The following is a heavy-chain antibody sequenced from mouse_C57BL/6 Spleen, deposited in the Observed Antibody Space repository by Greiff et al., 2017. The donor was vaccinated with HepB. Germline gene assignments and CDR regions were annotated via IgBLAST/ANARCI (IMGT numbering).Heavy chain of an antibody. CDR3: ARERGSPYDGYYVGFAY. J-gene: IGHJ3*01. CDR2: ISDGGSYT. Sequence: EVQLVESGGGLVKPGGSLKLSCAASGFTFSSYAMSWVRQTPEKRLEWVATISDGGSYTYYPDNVKGRFTISRDNAKNNLYLQMSHLKSEDTAMYYCARERGSPYDGYYVGFAYWGQGTLVTVSA. D-gene: IGHD2-3*01. V-gene: IGHV5-4*01. CDR1: GFTFSSYA.